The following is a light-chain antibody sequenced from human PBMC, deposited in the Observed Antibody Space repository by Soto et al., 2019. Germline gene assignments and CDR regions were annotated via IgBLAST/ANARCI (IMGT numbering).Light chain of an antibody. CDR1: SSNIGIHY. CDR2: DNH. V-gene: IGLV1-51*01. Sequence: QSVLTQPPSVSAAPGQEVTISCSGGSSNIGIHYVSWYQQFPGTAPKLLICDNHKRPSGIPDRFSGSKSGTSAALVITGLQTGDEDDYYCATWDNSLSNWVFGGGTKLTVL. J-gene: IGLJ3*02. CDR3: ATWDNSLSNWV.